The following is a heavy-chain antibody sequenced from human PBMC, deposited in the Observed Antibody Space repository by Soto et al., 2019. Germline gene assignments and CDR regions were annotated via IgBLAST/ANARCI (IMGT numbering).Heavy chain of an antibody. D-gene: IGHD4-17*01. Sequence: SETLSLTCTVSGGSISSGGYYWSWIRQHPGKGLEWIGYIYYSGSTNYNPSLKSRVTISVDTSKNQFSLKLSSVTAADTAVYYCASWVGVTTTRSQVFDIWGQGTMVTVSS. CDR1: GGSISSGGYY. J-gene: IGHJ3*02. CDR3: ASWVGVTTTRSQVFDI. V-gene: IGHV4-61*08. CDR2: IYYSGST.